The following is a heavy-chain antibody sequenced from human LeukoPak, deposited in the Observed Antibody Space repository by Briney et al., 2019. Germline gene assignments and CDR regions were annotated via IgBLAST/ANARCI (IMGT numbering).Heavy chain of an antibody. CDR3: TRDPAFYGSGD. CDR1: GGSISSGSYY. J-gene: IGHJ4*02. D-gene: IGHD3-10*01. CDR2: IFTTENT. Sequence: TSETLSLTCTVSGGSISSGSYYWSWIRQPAGKGLEWIGRIFTTENTDYNPSLTSRVTMSIDTSKNQFSLELRSVTAADTAVYYCTRDPAFYGSGDWGQGTLVTVSS. V-gene: IGHV4-61*02.